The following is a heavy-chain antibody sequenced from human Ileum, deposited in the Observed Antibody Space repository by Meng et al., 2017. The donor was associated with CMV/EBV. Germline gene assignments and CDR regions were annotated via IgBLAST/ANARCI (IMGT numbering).Heavy chain of an antibody. CDR1: GGSFTGYY. Sequence: SETLSLTCAVHGGSFTGYYWSWLRQAPGKGLEWIGEITHGGATNYNPSLRGRVSMSVDTSDNHFSLRLTSVTAADTAVYYWATGGVDPSQCCMDVWGQGTTVTVSS. V-gene: IGHV4-34*01. J-gene: IGHJ6*02. CDR2: ITHGGAT. CDR3: ATGGVDPSQCCMDV. D-gene: IGHD5-12*01.